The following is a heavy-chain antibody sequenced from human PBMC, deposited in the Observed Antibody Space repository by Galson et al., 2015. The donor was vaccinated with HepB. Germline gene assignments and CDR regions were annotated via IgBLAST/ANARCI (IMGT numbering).Heavy chain of an antibody. D-gene: IGHD3-3*01. Sequence: SLRLSCAASGFTFSSYGMHWVRQAPGKGLEWVAVISYDGSNKYYADSVKGRFTISRDNSKNTLYLQMNSLRAEDTAVYYCAKVSRPRITIFGVFDYWGQGTLVTVSS. CDR3: AKVSRPRITIFGVFDY. J-gene: IGHJ4*02. V-gene: IGHV3-30*18. CDR2: ISYDGSNK. CDR1: GFTFSSYG.